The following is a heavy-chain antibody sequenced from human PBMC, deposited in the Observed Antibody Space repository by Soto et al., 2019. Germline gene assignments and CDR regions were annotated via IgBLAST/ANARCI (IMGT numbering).Heavy chain of an antibody. D-gene: IGHD6-13*01. CDR2: IRSKAYGATT. V-gene: IGHV3-49*03. CDR3: TKYTYTSRYAYYGMDV. Sequence: GGSLRLSCTTSGFTFGDYAMSWSRQAPGKGLEWVGVIRSKAYGATTDYAASVKGRFTISRDDSRSIAYLQMNSLKSEDTGVYYCTKYTYTSRYAYYGMDVWGHGTTVTVSS. J-gene: IGHJ6*02. CDR1: GFTFGDYA.